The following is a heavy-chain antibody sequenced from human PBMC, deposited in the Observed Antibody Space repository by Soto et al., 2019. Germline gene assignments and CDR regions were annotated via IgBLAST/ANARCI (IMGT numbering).Heavy chain of an antibody. Sequence: PSETLSLTCAVYGGSFSGYYLTWIRQPPGTGLEWIGEINHSGSTNYNPSLKIRVTISVDTSKNQFSLKLTSVTAADTAVYYCARDKITGLFDYWGQGTLVTVSS. V-gene: IGHV4-34*01. CDR1: GGSFSGYY. CDR2: INHSGST. D-gene: IGHD2-8*02. J-gene: IGHJ4*02. CDR3: ARDKITGLFDY.